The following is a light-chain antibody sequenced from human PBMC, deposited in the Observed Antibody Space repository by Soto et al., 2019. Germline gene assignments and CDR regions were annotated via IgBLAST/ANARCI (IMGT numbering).Light chain of an antibody. CDR2: DAS. CDR3: HQYYNWPYT. V-gene: IGKV3-15*01. Sequence: EIVMTQSPATLSLSPGERATLSCRASQPLTTTLAWYQHKPGQAPKLLIFDASTRATLIPARFSGRGSGTEFTLTINSLQPEDFAIYYCHQYYNWPYTFGPGTKLEI. J-gene: IGKJ2*01. CDR1: QPLTTT.